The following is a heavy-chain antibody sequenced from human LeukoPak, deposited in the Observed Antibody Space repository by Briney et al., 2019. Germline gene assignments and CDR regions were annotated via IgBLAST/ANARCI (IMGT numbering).Heavy chain of an antibody. Sequence: TPSETLSLTCAVYGGSFSGYYWSWIRQPPGKGLEWIGEINHSGSTYYNPSLKSRVTISVDTSKNQFSLKLSSVTAADTAVYYCARHFLTKGSYAESWFDPWGQGTLVTVSS. D-gene: IGHD1-26*01. J-gene: IGHJ5*02. V-gene: IGHV4-34*01. CDR2: INHSGST. CDR1: GGSFSGYY. CDR3: ARHFLTKGSYAESWFDP.